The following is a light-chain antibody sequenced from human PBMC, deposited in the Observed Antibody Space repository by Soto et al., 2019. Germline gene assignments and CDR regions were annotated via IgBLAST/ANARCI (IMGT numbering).Light chain of an antibody. Sequence: EIVLTQSPATLSLSPGERATLSCRASQMVSTLAWYQQKPGQTPRLLIYGASNRATGIPARFSGSGSGTDFTLTISSLEAEDFAVYYCQQGNNWPLTFGGGTKVEIK. CDR1: QMVST. J-gene: IGKJ4*01. CDR3: QQGNNWPLT. CDR2: GAS. V-gene: IGKV3-11*01.